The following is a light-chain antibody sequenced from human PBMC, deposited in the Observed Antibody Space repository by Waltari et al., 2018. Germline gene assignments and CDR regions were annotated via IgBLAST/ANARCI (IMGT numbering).Light chain of an antibody. V-gene: IGKV3-11*01. J-gene: IGKJ4*01. Sequence: EIVLTQSPATLSLSPGERATLSCRASQSVSYYLAWYQQRPGQAPMLLIYDASSRATGIPARFSGSESETDFTLTISSLEPEDFAVYYCQQRRTWPLTFGGGTKVEI. CDR2: DAS. CDR3: QQRRTWPLT. CDR1: QSVSYY.